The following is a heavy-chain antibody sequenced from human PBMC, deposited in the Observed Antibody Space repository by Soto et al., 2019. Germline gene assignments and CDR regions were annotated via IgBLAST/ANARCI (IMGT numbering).Heavy chain of an antibody. Sequence: SQTLSLTCAISGDSVSSTSVAWNWMRQAASRGLEWLGRTYYRSKWYNDYAVSVKSRITINPDTSKNQFSLQLNSVTPEDTAVYYCARDDFWSGYYTHYNWFDPWGQRTLVTVSS. CDR3: ARDDFWSGYYTHYNWFDP. V-gene: IGHV6-1*01. D-gene: IGHD3-3*01. CDR2: TYYRSKWYN. J-gene: IGHJ5*02. CDR1: GDSVSSTSVA.